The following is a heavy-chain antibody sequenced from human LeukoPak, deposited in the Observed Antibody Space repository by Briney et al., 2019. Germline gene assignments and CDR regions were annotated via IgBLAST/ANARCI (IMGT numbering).Heavy chain of an antibody. J-gene: IGHJ4*02. V-gene: IGHV4-59*01. D-gene: IGHD6-19*01. CDR3: ARGAGWWSH. CDR2: TTYSGGT. CDR1: GGSMNSYY. Sequence: PSETLSLTCIVSGGSMNSYYWSWLRQPPGEGPEWIGYTTYSGGTNYNPSLKSRVTISVDTSKNHFSLKLSSVTAADTAVYYCARGAGWWSHWGQGTLVTVSS.